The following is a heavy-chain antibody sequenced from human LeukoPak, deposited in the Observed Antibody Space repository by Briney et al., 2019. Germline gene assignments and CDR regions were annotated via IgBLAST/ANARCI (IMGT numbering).Heavy chain of an antibody. V-gene: IGHV3-21*01. D-gene: IGHD4-17*01. CDR3: AREVDYVFDF. CDR2: IDTSGSYT. J-gene: IGHJ4*02. Sequence: GGSLRLSCTASGFTFTSYGMNWVRQAPGKGLEWVSFIDTSGSYTYYGDSLKGRVTISRDNAKNSLYLQMSSLRAEDTAVYYCAREVDYVFDFRGQGTLVTVSS. CDR1: GFTFTSYG.